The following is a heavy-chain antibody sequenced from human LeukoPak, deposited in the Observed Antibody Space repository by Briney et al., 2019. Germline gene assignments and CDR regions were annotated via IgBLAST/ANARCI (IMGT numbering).Heavy chain of an antibody. V-gene: IGHV4-59*01. CDR2: IYHSGST. CDR3: AGGSTMIRGAADY. Sequence: SETLSLTCTVSGGYIGSYYWTWIRQPPGKGLEWIGYIYHSGSTNYNPSLKSRVTISVDTSKNQFSLKLSSVTAADTAVYFCAGGSTMIRGAADYWGQGTLVTVSS. CDR1: GGYIGSYY. J-gene: IGHJ4*02. D-gene: IGHD3-10*01.